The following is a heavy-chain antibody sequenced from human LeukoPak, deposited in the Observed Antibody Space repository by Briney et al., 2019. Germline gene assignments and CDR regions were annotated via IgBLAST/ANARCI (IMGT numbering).Heavy chain of an antibody. CDR2: ISAYNGNT. Sequence: ASVKVSCKASGYTFTSYGISWVRQAPGQGLEWMGWISAYNGNTNYAQKLQGRVTMTTDTSTSTAYMELRSLRSDDTAVYYCARPRVDSYDSGGLPNSFAYWGQGPLVTFS. CDR3: ARPRVDSYDSGGLPNSFAY. V-gene: IGHV1-18*01. D-gene: IGHD3-22*01. CDR1: GYTFTSYG. J-gene: IGHJ4*02.